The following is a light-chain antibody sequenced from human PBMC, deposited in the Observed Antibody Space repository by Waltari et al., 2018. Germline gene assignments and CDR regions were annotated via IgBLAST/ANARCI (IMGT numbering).Light chain of an antibody. J-gene: IGKJ4*01. CDR1: QSLLHSNGNTY. CDR2: LGS. CDR3: MQALQTPLT. Sequence: DIVMTQSPLSLPVTPGEPASIPCRSSQSLLHSNGNTYLDWYLQKPGQSPQLLIYLGSNRASGVPDRFSGSESGTDFTLKISRVEAEDVGVYYCMQALQTPLTFGGGTKVEIK. V-gene: IGKV2-28*01.